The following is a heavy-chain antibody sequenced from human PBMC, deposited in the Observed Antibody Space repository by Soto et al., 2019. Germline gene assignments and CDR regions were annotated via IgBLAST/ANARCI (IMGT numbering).Heavy chain of an antibody. V-gene: IGHV1-69*13. Sequence: ASVKVSCKASGGTFSSYAISWVRQAPGQGLEWMGGIIPIFGTANYAQKFQGRVTITADESTSTAYMELSSLRSEDTAVYYCAREMGYSGYGDAYEFDYWGQGTLVTVSS. CDR2: IIPIFGTA. J-gene: IGHJ4*02. CDR1: GGTFSSYA. CDR3: AREMGYSGYGDAYEFDY. D-gene: IGHD5-12*01.